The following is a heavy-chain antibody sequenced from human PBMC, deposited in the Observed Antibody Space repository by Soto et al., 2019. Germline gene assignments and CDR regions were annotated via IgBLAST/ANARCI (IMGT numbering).Heavy chain of an antibody. V-gene: IGHV3-23*01. Sequence: EVQLLKSGGGLVRPGRSLTLSCAASRFTFTTYAMTWVRQAPGKGLEWVSSVTANGGRSYYADSVKGRFTISRDSSKNTLYLQMNSLRGDDTAVYSWAKDQQPEGPTLFCPPVSTPGGMDVWGQGTTVTVSS. D-gene: IGHD2-15*01. J-gene: IGHJ6*02. CDR3: AKDQQPEGPTLFCPPVSTPGGMDV. CDR1: RFTFTTYA. CDR2: VTANGGRS.